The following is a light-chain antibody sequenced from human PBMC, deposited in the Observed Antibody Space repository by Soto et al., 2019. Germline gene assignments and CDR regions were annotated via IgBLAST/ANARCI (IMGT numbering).Light chain of an antibody. CDR3: QRTYNAHGLT. CDR2: KAS. V-gene: IGKV1-5*03. Sequence: DIQMTQSPSTLSASVGDRVTITCRASQSISIWLAWYQPKPAKAPKILIYKASSLESGVPSRFSGSGSGTEFTLTISSLQPDDFANYDGQRTYNAHGLTFGQGTRLEIK. J-gene: IGKJ5*01. CDR1: QSISIW.